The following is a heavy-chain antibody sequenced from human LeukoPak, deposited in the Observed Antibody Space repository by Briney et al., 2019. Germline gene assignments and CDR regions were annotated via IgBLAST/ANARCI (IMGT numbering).Heavy chain of an antibody. CDR1: GGSISGYY. J-gene: IGHJ4*02. Sequence: SETLSLTCTVSGGSISGYYWSWIRQPPGKGLEWIGYIYTSGSTNYNPSLKSRVTISVDMSKNQFSLGLSSVTAADTAMYFCARAYSRSYSHFDDWGQGTLVTVSS. V-gene: IGHV4-4*09. CDR3: ARAYSRSYSHFDD. CDR2: IYTSGST. D-gene: IGHD1-26*01.